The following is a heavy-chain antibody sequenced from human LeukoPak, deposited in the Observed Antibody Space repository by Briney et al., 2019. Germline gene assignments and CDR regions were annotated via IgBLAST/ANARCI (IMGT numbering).Heavy chain of an antibody. CDR2: IYHSGST. CDR3: ARGRVSSSTWHSTYYYYFYMDV. D-gene: IGHD4-11*01. Sequence: PSETLSLTCSVSGYSISSGYYWNWIRQAPGKGLEWIGHIYHSGSTYYNPSLKSRVTISVDTSKNHFSLQLSSVTAADTAVYFCARGRVSSSTWHSTYYYYFYMDVWGKGTTVTVSS. CDR1: GYSISSGYY. V-gene: IGHV4-38-2*02. J-gene: IGHJ6*03.